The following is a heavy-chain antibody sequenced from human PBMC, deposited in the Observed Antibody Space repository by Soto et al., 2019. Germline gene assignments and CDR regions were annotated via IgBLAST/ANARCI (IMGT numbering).Heavy chain of an antibody. CDR2: ISYDGSEK. D-gene: IGHD2-2*02. Sequence: VGSLRLSGAASGLTFNTYGMPGVGKDPGKGLEWVAVISYDGSEKYYVDSVKGRFTISKDNSKNTLYLQMNSLRPEDTAVYYCAKSPNFYCSSPNCYKFYFDHWGQGTRVTVSS. CDR3: AKSPNFYCSSPNCYKFYFDH. J-gene: IGHJ4*02. CDR1: GLTFNTYG. V-gene: IGHV3-30*18.